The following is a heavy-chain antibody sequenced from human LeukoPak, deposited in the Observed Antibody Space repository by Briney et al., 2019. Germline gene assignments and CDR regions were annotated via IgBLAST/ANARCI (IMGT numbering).Heavy chain of an antibody. J-gene: IGHJ4*02. D-gene: IGHD3-22*01. CDR2: INSNSGGT. CDR1: GYTFTGYY. V-gene: IGHV1-2*02. Sequence: ASVKVSCKASGYTFTGYYVHWARQAPGQGLEWMGWINSNSGGTNYAQKFQGRVTMTRDTSISTAYMEVRRLTSDDTAVYYCAKGSSDSWYSALEYWGQGTLVTVSS. CDR3: AKGSSDSWYSALEY.